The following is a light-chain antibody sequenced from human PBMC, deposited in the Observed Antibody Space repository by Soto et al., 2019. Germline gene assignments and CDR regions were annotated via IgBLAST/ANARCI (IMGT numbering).Light chain of an antibody. V-gene: IGKV3-20*01. CDR3: QRYDSLRT. Sequence: EIVLTQSPATLSLSAGERATLACRASQSVSSYLAWYQQKPGQAPRLLIYGASSRATGIPDRFSGSGSGTDFTLTITRLEPEDFAMYYCQRYDSLRTFGQGTKVDIK. J-gene: IGKJ1*01. CDR1: QSVSSY. CDR2: GAS.